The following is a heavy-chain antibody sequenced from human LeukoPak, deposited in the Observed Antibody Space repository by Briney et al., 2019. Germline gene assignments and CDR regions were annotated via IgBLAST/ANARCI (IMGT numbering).Heavy chain of an antibody. V-gene: IGHV1-69*05. Sequence: ASVKVSCKASGYTFTSYAISWVRQAPGQGLEWMGGIIPIFGTANYAQKFQGRVTITTDESTSTAYMELSSLRSEDTAVYYCARDLLAHIDWGHDAFDIWGQGTMVTVSS. D-gene: IGHD3-9*01. J-gene: IGHJ3*02. CDR1: GYTFTSYA. CDR3: ARDLLAHIDWGHDAFDI. CDR2: IIPIFGTA.